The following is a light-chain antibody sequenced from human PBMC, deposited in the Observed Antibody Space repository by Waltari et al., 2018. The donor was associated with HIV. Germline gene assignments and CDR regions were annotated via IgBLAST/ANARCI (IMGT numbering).Light chain of an antibody. V-gene: IGLV2-23*02. CDR3: CSFAASTALL. Sequence: QSALTQPASVPGSPGQSITISCTGTTSDIGTYAFVSWYQQHPGKPPKLIIFEVSERPSGVSDRFSGSKSGNTASLTISELQPDDEADYYCCSFAASTALLFGGRTRLTVL. CDR2: EVS. CDR1: TSDIGTYAF. J-gene: IGLJ2*01.